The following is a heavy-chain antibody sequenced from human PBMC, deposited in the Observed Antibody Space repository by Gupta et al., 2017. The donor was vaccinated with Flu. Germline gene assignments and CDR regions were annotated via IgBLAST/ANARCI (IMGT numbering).Heavy chain of an antibody. J-gene: IGHJ4*02. V-gene: IGHV3-74*01. CDR1: GFTFSNYW. D-gene: IGHD6-13*01. CDR3: TGGTSAANSTPLGDF. CDR2: IIGDGSYT. Sequence: EVQLVESGGGLVQRGGSLRFSCAASGFTFSNYWMHWVRQAPGKGLVWVSRIIGDGSYTDYADSVKGRFTSSRDNAKNTLFLQMNSLTAEDTAVYYCTGGTSAANSTPLGDFWGQGTLVTVSS.